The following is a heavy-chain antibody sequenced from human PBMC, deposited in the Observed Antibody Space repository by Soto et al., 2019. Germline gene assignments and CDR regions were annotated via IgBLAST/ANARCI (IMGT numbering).Heavy chain of an antibody. D-gene: IGHD2-2*01. CDR3: AKIRTAAAENWFDP. CDR1: GSTFSSYG. CDR2: ISYDGSNK. Sequence: GGSLRLSFAASGSTFSSYGMHWVRQAPGKGLEWVAVISYDGSNKYYADSVKGRFTISRDNSKNTLYLQMNSLRAEDTAVYYCAKIRTAAAENWFDPWGQGTLVTVS. J-gene: IGHJ5*02. V-gene: IGHV3-30*18.